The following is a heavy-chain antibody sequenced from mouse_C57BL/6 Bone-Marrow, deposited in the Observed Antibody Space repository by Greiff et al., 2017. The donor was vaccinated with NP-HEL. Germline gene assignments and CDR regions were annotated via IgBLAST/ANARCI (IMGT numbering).Heavy chain of an antibody. CDR1: GFTFNTYA. V-gene: IGHV10-3*01. J-gene: IGHJ1*03. CDR3: VRDYYGSSSYWYFDV. Sequence: DVKLVESGGGLVQPKGSLKLSCAASGFTFNTYAMPWVRQAPGKGLEWVARIRSKSSNYATYYADSVKDRFTISRDDSQSMLYLQMNNLKTEDTAMYYCVRDYYGSSSYWYFDVWGTGTTVTVSS. D-gene: IGHD1-1*01. CDR2: IRSKSSNYAT.